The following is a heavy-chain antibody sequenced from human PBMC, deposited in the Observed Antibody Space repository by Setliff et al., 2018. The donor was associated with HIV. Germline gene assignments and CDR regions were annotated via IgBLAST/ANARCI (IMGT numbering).Heavy chain of an antibody. J-gene: IGHJ6*03. D-gene: IGHD3-9*01. CDR2: IFPRDSET. CDR1: GYSFPNDW. V-gene: IGHV5-51*01. CDR3: TRHPLRPGIAGYFYFVDV. Sequence: GESLKISCKDSGYSFPNDWIGWVRQKPGKGLEWVAIIFPRDSETRYSPSFEGQVTISVDRSLNTVYLKWSRLRASDSAIYYCTRHPLRPGIAGYFYFVDVWGTGTTVTVSS.